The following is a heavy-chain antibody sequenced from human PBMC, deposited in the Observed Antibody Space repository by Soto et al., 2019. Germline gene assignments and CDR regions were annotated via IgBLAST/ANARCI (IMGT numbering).Heavy chain of an antibody. CDR1: GFTFSSYW. D-gene: IGHD1-26*01. CDR3: ARDHGGSYFSFGYYYYGMDV. CDR2: IKQDGSEK. J-gene: IGHJ6*02. V-gene: IGHV3-7*01. Sequence: GGSLRLSCAASGFTFSSYWMSWVRQAPGKGLEWVANIKQDGSEKYYVDSVKGRFTISRDNAKNSLYLQMNSLRAEDTAVYYCARDHGGSYFSFGYYYYGMDVWGQGTTVTVSS.